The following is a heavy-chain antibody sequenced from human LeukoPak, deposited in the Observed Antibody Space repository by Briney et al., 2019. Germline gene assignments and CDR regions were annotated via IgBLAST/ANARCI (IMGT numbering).Heavy chain of an antibody. J-gene: IGHJ4*02. Sequence: SETLSLTCTVSGGSISSSNYYWGWIRQPPGKGLEWIGSIYYSGSTYYNPSLKSRVTISVDTSKNQFSLKLSSVTAADTAVYYCATTGYSYGSSGDYWGQGTLVTVSS. CDR2: IYYSGST. CDR3: ATTGYSYGSSGDY. D-gene: IGHD5-18*01. CDR1: GGSISSSNYY. V-gene: IGHV4-39*01.